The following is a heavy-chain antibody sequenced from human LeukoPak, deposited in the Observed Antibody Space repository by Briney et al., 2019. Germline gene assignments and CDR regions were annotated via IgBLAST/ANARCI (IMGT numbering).Heavy chain of an antibody. CDR3: ARDFSSSSTVYYYYYMDV. CDR1: GGSFSGYY. V-gene: IGHV4-34*01. J-gene: IGHJ6*03. CDR2: INHSGSI. D-gene: IGHD6-6*01. Sequence: ASETLSLTCAVFGGSFSGYYWIWIRQPPGKGLEWIGEINHSGSINYNSSLKSRVTISVDTSKNQFSLKLSSVTAADTAIYYCARDFSSSSTVYYYYYMDVWGKGTTVTVSS.